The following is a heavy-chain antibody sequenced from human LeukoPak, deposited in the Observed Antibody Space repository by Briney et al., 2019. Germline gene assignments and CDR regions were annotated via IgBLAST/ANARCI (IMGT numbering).Heavy chain of an antibody. Sequence: NPGRSLRLSCAASGFTFSSYGMHWVRQAPGKGLEWVSSISSSSSYIYYADSVKGRFTISRDNSKNTLYLQMNSLRAEDTAVYYCARDGGAVTTPRQAFRFDPWGQGTLVTVSS. CDR3: ARDGGAVTTPRQAFRFDP. CDR2: ISSSSSYI. D-gene: IGHD4-17*01. V-gene: IGHV3-21*01. CDR1: GFTFSSYG. J-gene: IGHJ5*02.